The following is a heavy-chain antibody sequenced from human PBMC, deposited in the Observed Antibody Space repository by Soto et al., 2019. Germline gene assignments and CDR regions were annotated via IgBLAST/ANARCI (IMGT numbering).Heavy chain of an antibody. V-gene: IGHV1-46*01. CDR2: INPYDGGT. CDR1: AYSFRGYY. D-gene: IGHD3-16*01. J-gene: IGHJ4*02. CDR3: AREVPGGYYFDS. Sequence: ASVKVSCKTSAYSFRGYYMHWVLQAPGQGLEGMGAINPYDGGTNYAQKVQGRVIMTRDTSTKTVYMELTSLRSEDTAVYYCAREVPGGYYFDSWGRGTLVTVSS.